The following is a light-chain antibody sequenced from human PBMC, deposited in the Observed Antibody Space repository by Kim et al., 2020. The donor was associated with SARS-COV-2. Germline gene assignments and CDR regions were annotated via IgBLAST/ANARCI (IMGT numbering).Light chain of an antibody. CDR1: QGISNY. J-gene: IGKJ5*01. CDR3: QQHGNYPIT. Sequence: ASVGARVTITCGASQGISNYLAWFQQKPGRAPKRLIYGASILQSGVPSRFSGGGSGTEFTLTISSLQPEDFATYYCQQHGNYPITFGQGTRLEIK. CDR2: GAS. V-gene: IGKV1-17*03.